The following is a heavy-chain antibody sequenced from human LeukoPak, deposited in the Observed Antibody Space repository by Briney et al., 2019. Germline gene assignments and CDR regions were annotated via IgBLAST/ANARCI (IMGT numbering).Heavy chain of an antibody. J-gene: IGHJ3*02. Sequence: ASVKVSCKVSGYTLTELSMHWVRQAPGKGLEWMGGFDPEDGETIYAQKFQGRVTMTEDTSTDTAYMELSSLRSEDTAVYYCATYPRHCSGGSCYVPRAFDIWGQGTMVTVSS. D-gene: IGHD2-15*01. CDR3: ATYPRHCSGGSCYVPRAFDI. CDR1: GYTLTELS. V-gene: IGHV1-24*01. CDR2: FDPEDGET.